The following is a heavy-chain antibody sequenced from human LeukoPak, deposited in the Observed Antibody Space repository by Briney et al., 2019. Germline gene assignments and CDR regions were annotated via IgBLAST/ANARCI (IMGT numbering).Heavy chain of an antibody. CDR3: ASSSGYYKRYVDY. CDR2: INHSGST. J-gene: IGHJ4*02. CDR1: GGSFSGYY. D-gene: IGHD3-22*01. Sequence: PSETLSLTCAVYGGSFSGYYWSWIRQPPGKGLEWIGEINHSGSTNYNPSLKSRVTISVDTSKNQFSLKLSSVTAADTAVYYCASSSGYYKRYVDYWGQGTLVTVSS. V-gene: IGHV4-34*01.